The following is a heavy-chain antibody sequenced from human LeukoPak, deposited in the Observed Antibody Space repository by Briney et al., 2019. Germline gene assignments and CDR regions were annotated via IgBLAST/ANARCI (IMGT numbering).Heavy chain of an antibody. V-gene: IGHV1-69*01. J-gene: IGHJ4*02. D-gene: IGHD3-16*02. Sequence: SVKVSCKTSGGTFSSYAISWVRQAPGQGLEWMGGIIPIFGTANYAQKFQGRVTITADESTSTAYMELSSLRSEDTAVYYCARWVYDYVWGSYRHFDYWGQGTLVTVSS. CDR3: ARWVYDYVWGSYRHFDY. CDR1: GGTFSSYA. CDR2: IIPIFGTA.